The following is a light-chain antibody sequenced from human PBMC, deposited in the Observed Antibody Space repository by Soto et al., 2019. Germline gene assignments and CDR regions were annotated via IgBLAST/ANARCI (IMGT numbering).Light chain of an antibody. CDR3: QQYNNWPGT. CDR2: GAS. V-gene: IGKV3-15*01. J-gene: IGKJ1*01. Sequence: IVMTQSPATLSVSPGERATLSCRASQSVSSNLAWYQLKPGQAPRLLIYGASTRATGIPARFSGSGSGTGFTLTISSLQSEDFAVYYCQQYNNWPGTFGQGTKVDIK. CDR1: QSVSSN.